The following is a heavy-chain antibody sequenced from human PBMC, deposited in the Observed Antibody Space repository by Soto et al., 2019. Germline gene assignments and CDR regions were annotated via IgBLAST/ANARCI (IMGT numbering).Heavy chain of an antibody. Sequence: EVQLVESGGGLVKPGGSLRLSCAASGFTFSSYSMNGVRQAPGKGLEWVSSISSSSSYIYYADSVKGRFTLSKDNAKNSLYLQMTSLRAEDTAVSYCARDLNTCYDFWSGYYDYRGQGTRVTVSS. V-gene: IGHV3-21*01. CDR2: ISSSSSYI. CDR1: GFTFSSYS. J-gene: IGHJ4*02. D-gene: IGHD3-3*01. CDR3: ARDLNTCYDFWSGYYDY.